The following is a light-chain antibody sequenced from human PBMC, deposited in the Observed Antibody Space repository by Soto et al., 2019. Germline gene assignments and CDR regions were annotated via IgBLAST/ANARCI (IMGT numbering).Light chain of an antibody. CDR2: GNS. CDR3: CSYTSSTTPL. Sequence: QSALTQPPSVSEAPGQRVTISCTGSSSNIGAGYDVHWYQQLPGAAPKLLIYGNSNRPSGVPDRFSGSKSGTSASLAITGLQAEDEADYYCCSYTSSTTPLFGGGTKLTVL. J-gene: IGLJ2*01. V-gene: IGLV1-40*01. CDR1: SSNIGAGYD.